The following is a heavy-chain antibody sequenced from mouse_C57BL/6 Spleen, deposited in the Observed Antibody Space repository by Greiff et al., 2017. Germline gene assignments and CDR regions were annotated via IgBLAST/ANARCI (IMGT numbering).Heavy chain of an antibody. D-gene: IGHD1-1*01. J-gene: IGHJ2*01. V-gene: IGHV1-55*01. CDR2: IYPGSGST. Sequence: QVQLQQPGAELVKPGASVKMSCKASGYTFTSYWITWVKQRPGQGLEWIGDIYPGSGSTNYNEKFKSKATLTVDTSSSTAYMQLSSLTSEDSAVYYWARSITTVVATPFDYWGQGTTLTVSS. CDR1: GYTFTSYW. CDR3: ARSITTVVATPFDY.